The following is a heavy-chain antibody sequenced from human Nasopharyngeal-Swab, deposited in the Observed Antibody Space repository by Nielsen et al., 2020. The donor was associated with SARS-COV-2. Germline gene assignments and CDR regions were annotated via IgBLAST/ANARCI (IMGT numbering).Heavy chain of an antibody. CDR3: ARGMVRGVIRYGREV. CDR1: WDSVTSHSAA. D-gene: IGHD3-10*01. J-gene: IGHJ6*02. Sequence: SHTLSPTCAISWDSVTSHSAAWNCIRPLPSRVLEWLGRTYYRSKWYNDYAVSVKSRITINPDTSKKQFSLQLNSVTPEDTAVYDCARGMVRGVIRYGREVLGQGITVTVSS. V-gene: IGHV6-1*01. CDR2: TYYRSKWYN.